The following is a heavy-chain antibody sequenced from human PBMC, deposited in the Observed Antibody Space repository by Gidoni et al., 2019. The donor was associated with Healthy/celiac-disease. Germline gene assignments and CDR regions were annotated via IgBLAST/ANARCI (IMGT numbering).Heavy chain of an antibody. CDR2: FDPEDGET. D-gene: IGHD3-3*01. CDR1: GYTLTELS. V-gene: IGHV1-24*01. CDR3: ATATGYDFWSGYWHSDH. J-gene: IGHJ4*02. Sequence: QVQLVQSGAEVKKPGASVKVPCKISGYTLTELSMHWVRQAPGKGLEWMGGFDPEDGETIYAQKFQGRVTMTEDTSTDTAYMELSSLRSEDTAVYYCATATGYDFWSGYWHSDHWGQGTLVTVSS.